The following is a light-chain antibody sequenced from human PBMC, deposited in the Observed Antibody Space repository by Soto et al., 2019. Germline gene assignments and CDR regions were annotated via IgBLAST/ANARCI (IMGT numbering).Light chain of an antibody. V-gene: IGLV2-23*01. J-gene: IGLJ1*01. CDR1: TGFVGSFSL. CDR2: EGH. Sequence: QSVLTQPASQSWFPGQSMTIYCTGNTGFVGSFSLVSWYPQHPGKAPKVMISEGHRRPSGVPDRFSGSTSVNTASLTLPGLQADDEAEYVCCLYVDAATYVCGAETKVT. CDR3: CLYVDAATYV.